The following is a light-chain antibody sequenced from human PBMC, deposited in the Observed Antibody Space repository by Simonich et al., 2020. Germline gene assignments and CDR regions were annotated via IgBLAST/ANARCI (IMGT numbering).Light chain of an antibody. J-gene: IGKJ2*01. CDR1: QSISSW. V-gene: IGKV1-5*03. Sequence: DIQMTQSPSTLSASVGDRVTISCRASQSISSWLAWYQQKPGKAPKLLIYKASSLESGVPSRFSGSGSGTEFTLTISSLQPDDFATYYCQQYNSYPYTFGQGTKLEIK. CDR2: KAS. CDR3: QQYNSYPYT.